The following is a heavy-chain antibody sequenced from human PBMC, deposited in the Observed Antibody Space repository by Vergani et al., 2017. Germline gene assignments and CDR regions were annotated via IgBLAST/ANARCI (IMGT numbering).Heavy chain of an antibody. CDR1: GASIRSSNYY. Sequence: QLQLQESGPGLVKPSATLSLTCSVPGASIRSSNYYWGWIRQPPGKGLEWIASIYYSGSTYYNPSLKSRVTISVDTSKNQFSLKLSSVTAADTAVYFCARHSTVEWLVKLGWIDPWGQGILVTFSS. CDR3: ARHSTVEWLVKLGWIDP. J-gene: IGHJ5*02. V-gene: IGHV4-39*01. D-gene: IGHD6-19*01. CDR2: IYYSGST.